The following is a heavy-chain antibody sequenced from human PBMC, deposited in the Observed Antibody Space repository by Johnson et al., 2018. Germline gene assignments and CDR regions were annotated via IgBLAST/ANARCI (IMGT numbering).Heavy chain of an antibody. CDR2: ISLNSGTI. CDR3: ARVNRYSDSWTGRYYYFSDMDV. J-gene: IGHJ6*02. Sequence: VQSGRSLRLSCAASGFTFDDYAMHWVRQAPGKGLEWVSGISLNSGTIAYADSVKGRFTISRDNAKNSLFLQMNSLRAEDPAVYYCARVNRYSDSWTGRYYYFSDMDVGGQGTTVTVSS. D-gene: IGHD1-26*01. CDR1: GFTFDDYA. V-gene: IGHV3-9*01.